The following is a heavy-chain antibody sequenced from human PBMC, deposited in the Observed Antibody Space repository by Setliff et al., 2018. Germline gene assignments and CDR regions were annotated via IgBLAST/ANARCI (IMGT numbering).Heavy chain of an antibody. Sequence: GGSLRLSCAASGFTVSNTYMNWVRQAPGKGLEWVSVIFSGGPTYYADSVQGRFTISRDNSKNTVYLQMNSLRAEDTAVYYCARGGTFRYFDYWGQGTPVTVSS. V-gene: IGHV3-53*01. CDR1: GFTVSNTY. J-gene: IGHJ4*02. D-gene: IGHD5-12*01. CDR2: IFSGGPT. CDR3: ARGGTFRYFDY.